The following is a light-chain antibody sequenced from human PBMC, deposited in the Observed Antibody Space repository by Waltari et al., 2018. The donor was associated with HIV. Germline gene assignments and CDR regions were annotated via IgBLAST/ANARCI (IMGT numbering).Light chain of an antibody. Sequence: QSVLTQPPSASGPPGQRVSVPFSGGNSNIGTNTVNWYQHLPGPAPKLLLYSNNQRPSGVPARFSGSRSGTSASLAISGLQSEDEADYYCAVWDDSLKGRVFGTGTKVTVL. V-gene: IGLV1-44*01. J-gene: IGLJ1*01. CDR1: NSNIGTNT. CDR3: AVWDDSLKGRV. CDR2: SNN.